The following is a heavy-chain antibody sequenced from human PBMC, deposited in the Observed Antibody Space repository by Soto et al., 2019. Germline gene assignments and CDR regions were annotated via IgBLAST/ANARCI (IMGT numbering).Heavy chain of an antibody. CDR1: GFTFSSYG. CDR3: AKDLRPYCSSTSCYAFDY. J-gene: IGHJ4*02. Sequence: GGSLRLSCAASGFTFSSYGMHWVRQAPGKGLEWVAVISYDGSNKYYADSVKGRFTISRDNSKNTLYLQMNSLRAEDTAVYYCAKDLRPYCSSTSCYAFDYWGQGTLVTVSS. D-gene: IGHD2-2*01. CDR2: ISYDGSNK. V-gene: IGHV3-30*18.